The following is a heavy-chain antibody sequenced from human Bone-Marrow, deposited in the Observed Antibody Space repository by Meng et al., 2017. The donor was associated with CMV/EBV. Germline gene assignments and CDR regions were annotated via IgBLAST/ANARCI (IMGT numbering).Heavy chain of an antibody. CDR3: AKEAAQSSCNGDCYADF. J-gene: IGHJ1*01. D-gene: IGHD2-21*01. CDR2: INGSGGST. CDR1: GFTFSSYA. V-gene: IGHV3-23*01. Sequence: GESLKISCAASGFTFSSYAMSWVRQAPGKGLEWVSAINGSGGSTYYADSVKGRFTISKDNSQNTVFLQMNSLRVEDTAIYYCAKEAAQSSCNGDCYADFWGHGTQVTVSS.